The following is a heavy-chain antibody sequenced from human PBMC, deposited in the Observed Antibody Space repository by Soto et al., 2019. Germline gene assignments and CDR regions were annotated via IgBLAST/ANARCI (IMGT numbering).Heavy chain of an antibody. Sequence: ASVKLSCKVSGYTLTELSMHWVRQAPGKGLEWMGGFDPEDGETIYAQKFQGRVTMTEDTSTDTAYMELSSLRSEDTAVYYCATAGGYDILTGVDYYGMDVWGQGTTVTVSS. CDR1: GYTLTELS. CDR3: ATAGGYDILTGVDYYGMDV. CDR2: FDPEDGET. D-gene: IGHD3-9*01. V-gene: IGHV1-24*01. J-gene: IGHJ6*02.